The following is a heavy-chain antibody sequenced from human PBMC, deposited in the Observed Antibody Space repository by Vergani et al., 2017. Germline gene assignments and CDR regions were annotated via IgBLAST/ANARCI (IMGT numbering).Heavy chain of an antibody. J-gene: IGHJ5*02. Sequence: QLQLQESGPGLVKPSETLSLTCTVSGGSISSSSYYWGWIRQPPGKGLEWIGSSYYSGSTYYNPSLKSRVTVSVDTSKNQFSLKLRSVTAAGTAVYYCARALVIIGPGWFDPWGQGTLVTVSS. V-gene: IGHV4-39*07. CDR3: ARALVIIGPGWFDP. D-gene: IGHD3-9*01. CDR1: GGSISSSSYY. CDR2: SYYSGST.